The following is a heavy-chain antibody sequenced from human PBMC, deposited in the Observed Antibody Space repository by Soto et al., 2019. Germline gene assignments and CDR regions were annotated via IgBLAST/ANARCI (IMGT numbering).Heavy chain of an antibody. Sequence: ASVKVSCKASGYTFTSYYMHWVRQAPGQGLEWMGIINPSGGSTSYAQKFQGRVTMTRDTSTSTVYMELSSLRSEDTAVYYCARVVAVAGWVGWFDPWGQGTLVTVSS. D-gene: IGHD6-19*01. J-gene: IGHJ5*02. CDR2: INPSGGST. CDR1: GYTFTSYY. V-gene: IGHV1-46*03. CDR3: ARVVAVAGWVGWFDP.